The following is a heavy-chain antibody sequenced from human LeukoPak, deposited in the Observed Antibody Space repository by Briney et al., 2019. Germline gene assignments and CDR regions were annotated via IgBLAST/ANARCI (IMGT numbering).Heavy chain of an antibody. CDR2: IGGSGAGT. Sequence: GGSLRLSCAASGFTFSSSAMSWVRQAPGKGLEWVSGIGGSGAGTYYAVSVKGRFTISKDNSKNTLYLQMNSLRAEDTAVYYCPTTLHSGYYDLYWGQGTLVTVSS. CDR3: PTTLHSGYYDLY. D-gene: IGHD3-22*01. V-gene: IGHV3-23*01. J-gene: IGHJ4*02. CDR1: GFTFSSSA.